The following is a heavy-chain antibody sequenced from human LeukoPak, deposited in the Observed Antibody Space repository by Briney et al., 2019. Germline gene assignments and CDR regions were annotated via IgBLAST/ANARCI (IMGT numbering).Heavy chain of an antibody. D-gene: IGHD3-3*01. J-gene: IGHJ5*02. CDR1: GFTFSSYA. V-gene: IGHV3-23*01. CDR3: AKVAAYYDFWSGYNNWFDP. CDR2: ISGSGGST. Sequence: GRSLRLSCAASGFTFSSYAMSWVRQAPGKGLEWVSAISGSGGSTYYADSVKGRFTISRDNSKNTLYLQMNSLRAEDTAVYYCAKVAAYYDFWSGYNNWFDPWGQGTLVTVSS.